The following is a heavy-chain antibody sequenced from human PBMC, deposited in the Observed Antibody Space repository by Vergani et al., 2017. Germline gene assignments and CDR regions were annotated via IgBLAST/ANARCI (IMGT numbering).Heavy chain of an antibody. J-gene: IGHJ6*02. D-gene: IGHD6-13*01. CDR1: GGSISSGGYY. CDR2: IYYSGST. V-gene: IGHV4-31*03. Sequence: QVQLQESGPGLVKPSQTLSLTCTVSGGSISSGGYYWSWIRQHPGKGLEWIGYIYYSGSTYYNPSLKSRVTISVATSKNQFSLKLSSVTAADTAVYYCARESPHIAAAGTGNYYYGMDVWGQGTTVTVSS. CDR3: ARESPHIAAAGTGNYYYGMDV.